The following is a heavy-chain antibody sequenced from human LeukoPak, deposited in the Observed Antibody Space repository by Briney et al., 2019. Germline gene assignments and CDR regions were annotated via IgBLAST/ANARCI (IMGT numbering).Heavy chain of an antibody. V-gene: IGHV4-4*02. J-gene: IGHJ4*02. CDR1: GGSISSGNW. Sequence: PSETLSLTCAVSGGSISSGNWWSWVRQPPGTGLEWIGEIYHSGSTSYNPSLKSRVTMSVDKSKNQFSLKLSSVTAADTAVYYCARGTYYYDSSDSVWGQGTLVTVSS. CDR2: IYHSGST. CDR3: ARGTYYYDSSDSV. D-gene: IGHD3-22*01.